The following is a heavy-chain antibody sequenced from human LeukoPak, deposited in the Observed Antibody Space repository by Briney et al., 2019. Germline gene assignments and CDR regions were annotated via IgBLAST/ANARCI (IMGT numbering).Heavy chain of an antibody. Sequence: ASVKVSCKASGYTFTNYDINWVRQAPGQGLEWTGYMNPNSGNTDYAQKFQGRVTITKNTSMSTAYMELSSLRSDDTAVYYCARDLVVPAATRFDPWGQGTLVTVSS. CDR1: GYTFTNYD. CDR3: ARDLVVPAATRFDP. CDR2: MNPNSGNT. V-gene: IGHV1-8*03. J-gene: IGHJ5*02. D-gene: IGHD2-2*01.